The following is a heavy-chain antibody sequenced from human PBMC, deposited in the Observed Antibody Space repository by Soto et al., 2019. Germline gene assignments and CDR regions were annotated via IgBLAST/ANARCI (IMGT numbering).Heavy chain of an antibody. J-gene: IGHJ4*02. CDR2: IIPIFGTP. Sequence: QVQLVQSGAEVKKPGSSVKVSCKASGGSFNNYAFSWVRQAPGQGLEWVGGIIPIFGTPNYAQSFQGRVTLTADESTITAYMELSSLTSEDTAVYYCARESLGYNYDTSGSRLYYWGQGTLVTVSS. CDR3: ARESLGYNYDTSGSRLYY. D-gene: IGHD3-22*01. V-gene: IGHV1-69*01. CDR1: GGSFNNYA.